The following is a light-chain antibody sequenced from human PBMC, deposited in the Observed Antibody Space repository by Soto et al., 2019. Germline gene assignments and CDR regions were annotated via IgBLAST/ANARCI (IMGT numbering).Light chain of an antibody. CDR1: SSNIGAGYD. V-gene: IGLV1-40*01. CDR2: GNS. J-gene: IGLJ1*01. Sequence: QSVLTQPPSVSGAPGQRVTISCTGSSSNIGAGYDVHWYQQLPGTAPKLLIYGNSNRPSGVPDRFSGSKSGNTASLTISGLQAEDEADYYCISYTGSSTSYVFGSGTKLTVL. CDR3: ISYTGSSTSYV.